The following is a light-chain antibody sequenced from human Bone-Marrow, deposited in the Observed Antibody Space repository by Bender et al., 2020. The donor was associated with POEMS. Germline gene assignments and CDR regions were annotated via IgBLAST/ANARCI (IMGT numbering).Light chain of an antibody. Sequence: QSVLTQPPSVSAAPGQKVTISCSGSSSNIGDNYVSWYQQLPGTAPKLLIYEDYMRPSGIPDRFSGSKSGTSATLGITGLQTGDEADYYCGTWDSSLSAGVFGGGTKLTVL. CDR3: GTWDSSLSAGV. J-gene: IGLJ2*01. CDR2: EDY. V-gene: IGLV1-51*02. CDR1: SSNIGDNY.